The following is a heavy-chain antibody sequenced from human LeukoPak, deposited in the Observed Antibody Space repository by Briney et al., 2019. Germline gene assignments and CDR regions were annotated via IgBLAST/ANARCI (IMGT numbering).Heavy chain of an antibody. CDR1: GFTFDDYA. CDR2: ISWNSGSI. Sequence: PGRSLRLSCAASGFTFDDYAMHWVRQAPGKGLEWVSGISWNSGSIGYADSVKGRFTISRDNAKNSLYLQMNSLRAEDAALYYCAKDMTVGATTEYYFDYWGQGTLVTVSS. V-gene: IGHV3-9*01. D-gene: IGHD1-26*01. J-gene: IGHJ4*02. CDR3: AKDMTVGATTEYYFDY.